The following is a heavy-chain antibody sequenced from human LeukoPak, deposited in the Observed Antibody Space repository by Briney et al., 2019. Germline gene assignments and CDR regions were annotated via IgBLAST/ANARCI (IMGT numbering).Heavy chain of an antibody. J-gene: IGHJ3*02. CDR1: GYTFTGYY. CDR3: AREETTVTTEANEAFDI. V-gene: IGHV1-2*02. Sequence: ASVKVSCKASGYTFTGYYMHWVRQAPGQGLEWMGWINPNSGGTNYAQKFQGRVTMTRDTSISTAYMELSRLRSDDTAVYYCAREETTVTTEANEAFDIWGQGTMVTVSS. D-gene: IGHD4-17*01. CDR2: INPNSGGT.